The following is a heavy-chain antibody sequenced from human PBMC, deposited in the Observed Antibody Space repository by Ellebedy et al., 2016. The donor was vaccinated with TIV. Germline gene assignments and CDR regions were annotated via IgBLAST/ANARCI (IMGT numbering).Heavy chain of an antibody. CDR3: TTYIPGVGATTFPMDY. J-gene: IGHJ4*02. V-gene: IGHV3-15*01. D-gene: IGHD1-26*01. CDR1: GFTFSGYY. CDR2: IKSKTDGGTT. Sequence: PGGSLRLSCAASGFTFSGYYMSWVRQAPGKGLEWVGRIKSKTDGGTTDYAAPVKGRFTISRDDSKNTLYLQMNSLKTEDTAVYYCTTYIPGVGATTFPMDYWGQGTLVTVSS.